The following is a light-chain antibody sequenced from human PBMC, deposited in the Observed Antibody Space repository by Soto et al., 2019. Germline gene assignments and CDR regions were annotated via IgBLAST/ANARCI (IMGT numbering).Light chain of an antibody. V-gene: IGKV3-15*01. Sequence: EIVLTQSPVTLSVSPGDTATLSCRASQRVSNHFAWYQQKPGQAPRLLIYAASTRAAGVPVRFSGSGFETEYTLTISSLQSEDFAIYSCLQYHNLWAFGQGTKVDI. CDR2: AAS. J-gene: IGKJ1*01. CDR1: QRVSNH. CDR3: LQYHNLWA.